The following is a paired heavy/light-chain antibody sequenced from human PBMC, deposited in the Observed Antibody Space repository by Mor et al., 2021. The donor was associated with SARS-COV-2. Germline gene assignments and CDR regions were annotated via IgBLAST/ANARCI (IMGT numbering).Light chain of an antibody. CDR2: GAS. CDR1: QSVSSSY. J-gene: IGKJ3*01. V-gene: IGKV3-20*01. CDR3: QQYGSSPFK. Sequence: EIVLTQSPGTLSLSPGERATLSCRASQSVSSSYLAWYQQKPGQAPRLLIYGASSRATGIPDRFSGSGSGTDFTLTISRLEPEDFAVYYCQQYGSSPFKFGPGTKVDIK.
Heavy chain of an antibody. J-gene: IGHJ4*02. CDR2: IYYSGST. CDR1: GGSISNYY. V-gene: IGHV4-59*08. Sequence: QVQLQESGPGLVKPSETLSLTCTVSGGSISNYYWSWIRQPPGKGLEWIGYIYYSGSTNYDPSLKSRVTISVDTSKSQFSLKLSSVTAADTAVYYCARALSRGYSGYDYLGFDYWGQGTLVTVSS. D-gene: IGHD5-12*01. CDR3: ARALSRGYSGYDYLGFDY.